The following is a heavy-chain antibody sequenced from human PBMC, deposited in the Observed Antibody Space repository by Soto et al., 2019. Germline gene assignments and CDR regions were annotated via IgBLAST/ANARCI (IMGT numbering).Heavy chain of an antibody. V-gene: IGHV3-33*01. CDR3: AREVVQWHTYTPYFDY. D-gene: IGHD6-19*01. J-gene: IGHJ4*02. Sequence: QVQLVESGGGVVQPGRSLRLSCAASGFTFRSYGMHWVRQAPGKGLEWVAVIWYDGSNKYYADSVKGRFTISRDNSKNTLYQEMNGRRAEDTAVYYCAREVVQWHTYTPYFDYWGQGTLVTVSS. CDR2: IWYDGSNK. CDR1: GFTFRSYG.